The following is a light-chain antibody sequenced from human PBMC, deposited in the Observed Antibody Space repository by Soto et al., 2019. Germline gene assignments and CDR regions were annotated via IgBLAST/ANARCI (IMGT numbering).Light chain of an antibody. Sequence: QAVVTQEPSLTVSPGGTVTLTCGSSTGAVTSGHYPYWFQQKPGLAPKTLIYDTSNRHSWTPARFSGSLLGGKAALTLSGAQPEDEADYYCFLAYSGPRVFGGGTKLTVL. CDR2: DTS. V-gene: IGLV7-46*01. CDR3: FLAYSGPRV. CDR1: TGAVTSGHY. J-gene: IGLJ2*01.